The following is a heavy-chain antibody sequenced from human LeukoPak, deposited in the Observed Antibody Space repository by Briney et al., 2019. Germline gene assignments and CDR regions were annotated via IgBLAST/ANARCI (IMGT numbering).Heavy chain of an antibody. D-gene: IGHD4-4*01. CDR1: GYSFTNYW. J-gene: IGHJ4*02. Sequence: GESLKISCKASGYSFTNYWIGWVRQMPGKGLEWMGIIYPSDSDIRYSPSFQGQVTISADKSINTAYLQWSSLKASATAIYYCARAGTSNYRFFDSWGQGTLVTVSS. V-gene: IGHV5-51*01. CDR2: IYPSDSDI. CDR3: ARAGTSNYRFFDS.